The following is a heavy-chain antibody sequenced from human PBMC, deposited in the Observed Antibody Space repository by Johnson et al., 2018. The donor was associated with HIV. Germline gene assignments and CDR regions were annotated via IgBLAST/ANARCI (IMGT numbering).Heavy chain of an antibody. CDR1: GLSFSNFG. CDR2: ISFDGNLK. D-gene: IGHD2-21*01. V-gene: IGHV3-33*08. J-gene: IGHJ3*02. Sequence: QVQLVESGGGVVQPGKSLTLSCVGSGLSFSNFGIHWVRQAPGKGPEWVAVISFDGNLKKYADSVKGRFTITRDNSKNTLYLQMNSLRAEGTAVYYCAKGGVPYCGGDCYDAFDSWGQGTMVTVSS. CDR3: AKGGVPYCGGDCYDAFDS.